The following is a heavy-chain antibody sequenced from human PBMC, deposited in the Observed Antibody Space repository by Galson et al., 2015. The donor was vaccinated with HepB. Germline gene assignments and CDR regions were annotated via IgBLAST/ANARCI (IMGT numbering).Heavy chain of an antibody. CDR3: ARLSHYGSGTYQYFDF. V-gene: IGHV3-72*01. D-gene: IGHD3-10*01. Sequence: LRLSCAASGFTFTDPYIDWVRQPPGQGLEWVGRARNKAYNYMTQYAASVRDRFSISRDDSKNLVYLQMNSLRTEDTAVYYCARLSHYGSGTYQYFDFWGQGTLVTVSS. CDR2: ARNKAYNYMT. J-gene: IGHJ4*02. CDR1: GFTFTDPY.